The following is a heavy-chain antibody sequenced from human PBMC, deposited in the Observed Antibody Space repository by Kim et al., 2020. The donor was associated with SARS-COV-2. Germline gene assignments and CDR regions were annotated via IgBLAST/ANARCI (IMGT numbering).Heavy chain of an antibody. V-gene: IGHV3-11*01. CDR2: ISSSGSTI. CDR3: ARDWTTEYYYYYGMDV. D-gene: IGHD4-4*01. J-gene: IGHJ6*02. Sequence: GGSLRLSCAASGFTFSDYYMSWIRQAPGKGLEWVSYISSSGSTIYYADSVKGRFTISRDNAKNSLYLQMNSLRAEDTAVYYCARDWTTEYYYYYGMDVWGQGTTVTVSS. CDR1: GFTFSDYY.